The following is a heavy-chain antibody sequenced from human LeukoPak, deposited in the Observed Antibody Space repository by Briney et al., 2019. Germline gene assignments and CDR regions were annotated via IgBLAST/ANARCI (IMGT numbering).Heavy chain of an antibody. CDR3: AKDSGYCSGGSCLYYYYYYMDV. J-gene: IGHJ6*03. Sequence: GGSLRRSCAASGLTFSSYERNWVRQAPGKGLEWVSYIGSSGSTIYYADSVKGRFTISRDNSKNTLYLQMNSLRAEDTAVYYCAKDSGYCSGGSCLYYYYYYMDVWGKGTTVTVSS. V-gene: IGHV3-48*03. D-gene: IGHD2-15*01. CDR2: IGSSGSTI. CDR1: GLTFSSYE.